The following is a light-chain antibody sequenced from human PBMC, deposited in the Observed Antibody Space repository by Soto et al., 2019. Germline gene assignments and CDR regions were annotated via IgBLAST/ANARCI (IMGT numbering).Light chain of an antibody. V-gene: IGLV1-44*01. J-gene: IGLJ2*01. CDR3: VAWDDSLNGYVV. CDR2: SNN. CDR1: SSNIGSNT. Sequence: QSVLTQPPSASGTPGRRVTIPCSGSSSNIGSNTVNWYQQLPGTAPKLVIYSNNQRPSGVPDRFSGSKSGTSASLAISGLQSEDEADYYCVAWDDSLNGYVVFGGGTKVTVL.